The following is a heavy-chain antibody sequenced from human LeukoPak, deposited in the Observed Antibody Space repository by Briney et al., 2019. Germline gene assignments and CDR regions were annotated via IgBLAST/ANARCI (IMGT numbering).Heavy chain of an antibody. J-gene: IGHJ4*02. D-gene: IGHD7-27*01. CDR2: IKQDGNEK. CDR1: GFRFNTYW. Sequence: QPGGSLRLSCAASGFRFNTYWMSWVRQAPGKGLEWVANIKQDGNEKYYADSVKGRFTISRDNGKNSLDLQMNSLRVEDTAVYYCARDLNWETYWGQGTLVSVSS. V-gene: IGHV3-7*01. CDR3: ARDLNWETY.